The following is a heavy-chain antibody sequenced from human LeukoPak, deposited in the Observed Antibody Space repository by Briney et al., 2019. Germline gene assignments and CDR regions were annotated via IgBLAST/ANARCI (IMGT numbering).Heavy chain of an antibody. Sequence: GGSLRLSCAASGFTFSSYEMNWVRQAPGKGLEWVSYISSSGTTIYYADSVKGRFTISRDNAKNSLFLQMNSLRAEDTAVYYCAREGWRDGYNYFDYWGQGALVTVSS. J-gene: IGHJ4*02. D-gene: IGHD5-24*01. CDR1: GFTFSSYE. CDR3: AREGWRDGYNYFDY. V-gene: IGHV3-48*03. CDR2: ISSSGTTI.